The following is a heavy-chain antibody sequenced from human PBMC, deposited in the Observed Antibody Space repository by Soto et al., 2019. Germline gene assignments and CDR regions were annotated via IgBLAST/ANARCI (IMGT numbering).Heavy chain of an antibody. CDR2: ISTGSASI. CDR3: ARDSASYSSSSGSYWYLDL. V-gene: IGHV3-48*02. Sequence: EVQLVESGGGLAQPWGSLRLSCAASGFTFSSYGMNWVRQAPGKGLEWVSYISTGSASIYYADSVKGRFTISRDNAKNSLFLQMNSLRDEDTAVYYCARDSASYSSSSGSYWYLDLWGRGTLVTVSS. J-gene: IGHJ2*01. D-gene: IGHD6-6*01. CDR1: GFTFSSYG.